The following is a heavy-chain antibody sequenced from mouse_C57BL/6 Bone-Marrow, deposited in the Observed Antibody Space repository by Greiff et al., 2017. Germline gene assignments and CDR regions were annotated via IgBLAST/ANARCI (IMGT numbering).Heavy chain of an antibody. D-gene: IGHD1-1*01. V-gene: IGHV5-9*01. Sequence: EVMLVESGGGLVKPGGSLKLSCAASGFTFSSYTMSWVRQTPEKRLEWVATISGGGGNTYYPDSVKGRFTISRDNAKNTLYLQMSSLRSEDTALYYCARRPYYGSSYLAYWGQGTLVTVSA. CDR2: ISGGGGNT. J-gene: IGHJ3*01. CDR3: ARRPYYGSSYLAY. CDR1: GFTFSSYT.